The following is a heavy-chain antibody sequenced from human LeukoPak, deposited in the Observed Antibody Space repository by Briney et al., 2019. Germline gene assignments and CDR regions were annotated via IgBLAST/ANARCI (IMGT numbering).Heavy chain of an antibody. J-gene: IGHJ4*02. Sequence: SVKVSCKASGGTFSSYAISWVRQAPGQGLEWMGRIIPIFGTANYAQKFQGRVTITTDESTSTAYMVLSSLRSEDTAVYYCARDRVEYSYAHNFDYWGQGTLVTVSS. CDR1: GGTFSSYA. D-gene: IGHD5-18*01. CDR2: IIPIFGTA. CDR3: ARDRVEYSYAHNFDY. V-gene: IGHV1-69*05.